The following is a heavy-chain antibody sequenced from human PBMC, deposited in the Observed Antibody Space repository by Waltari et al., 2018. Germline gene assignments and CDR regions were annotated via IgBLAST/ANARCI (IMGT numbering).Heavy chain of an antibody. CDR3: ARERGGYYDSSGYYYYYYGMDV. Sequence: VQLVVSGGGLVQPGGSLSLSCAASGFAFRSDEMNWIRHAPAPGLGLVSYNSSSGSTIYYADSVKGRFTISRDNAKNSLYLKMSSLRAEDTAVYYCARERGGYYDSSGYYYYYYGMDVWGQGTTVTVSS. J-gene: IGHJ6*02. CDR2: NSSSGSTI. D-gene: IGHD3-22*01. V-gene: IGHV3-48*03. CDR1: GFAFRSDE.